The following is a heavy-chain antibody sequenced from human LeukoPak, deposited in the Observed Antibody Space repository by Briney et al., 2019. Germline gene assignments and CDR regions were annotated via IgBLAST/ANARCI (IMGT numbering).Heavy chain of an antibody. J-gene: IGHJ3*02. V-gene: IGHV3-21*01. CDR2: ISSGSRYM. CDR3: ARESGSAWYEAFDI. D-gene: IGHD6-19*01. CDR1: GFTFSTYS. Sequence: GGSLRLSCAASGFTFSTYSMNWVRQAPGKGLEWVSSISSGSRYMYYADSVKGRFTISRDNAKNSLYLQMNSLRAEDTAVYYCARESGSAWYEAFDIWGQGTMVTVSS.